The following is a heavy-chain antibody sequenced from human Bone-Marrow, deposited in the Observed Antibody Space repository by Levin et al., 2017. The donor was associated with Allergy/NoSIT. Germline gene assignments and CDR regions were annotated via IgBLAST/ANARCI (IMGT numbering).Heavy chain of an antibody. J-gene: IGHJ5*02. Sequence: GESLKISCKASGYTFASFDIHWVRQATGQGLEWMGWMNPNGGDTGYAQRFQGRVTMTRNTSISTAYMELSSLRSEDTAVYYCTREGAFSQVSTGFDPWGQGTLVTVSS. D-gene: IGHD3-16*01. CDR3: TREGAFSQVSTGFDP. CDR2: MNPNGGDT. V-gene: IGHV1-8*01. CDR1: GYTFASFD.